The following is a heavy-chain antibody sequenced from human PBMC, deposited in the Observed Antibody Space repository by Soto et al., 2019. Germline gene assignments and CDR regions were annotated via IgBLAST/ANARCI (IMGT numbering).Heavy chain of an antibody. CDR1: GFTFSNSA. J-gene: IGHJ5*01. Sequence: GGSLRLSCVASGFTFSNSAMSWVRHVPGKGLEWAAGIRSSGGHTNYADSVKGRFTISRDNSNDTLYLQMNSLRAEDTALYYCAKVQEFCGFNCYIVDSWGHGVLVTVS. CDR3: AKVQEFCGFNCYIVDS. V-gene: IGHV3-23*01. D-gene: IGHD2-21*02. CDR2: IRSSGGHT.